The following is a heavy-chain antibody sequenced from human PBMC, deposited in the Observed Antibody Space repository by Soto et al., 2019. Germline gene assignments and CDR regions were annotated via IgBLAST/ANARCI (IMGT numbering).Heavy chain of an antibody. V-gene: IGHV3-48*01. J-gene: IGHJ4*02. CDR1: GFTFSSYS. Sequence: GGSLRLSCAASGFTFSSYSMNWVRQAPGKGLEWVSYISSSSSTIYYADSVKGRFTISRDNAKNSLYLQMNSLRAEDTAVYYCARDPPDSYCSGGSCYSAVTPDYWGQGTLVTVSS. CDR3: ARDPPDSYCSGGSCYSAVTPDY. D-gene: IGHD2-15*01. CDR2: ISSSSSTI.